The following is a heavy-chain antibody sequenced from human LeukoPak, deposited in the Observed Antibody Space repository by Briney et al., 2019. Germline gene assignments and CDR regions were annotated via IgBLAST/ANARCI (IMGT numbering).Heavy chain of an antibody. CDR2: IWYDGSNK. CDR1: GFTFGTYG. CDR3: ARDGVSSSGWSLAGAFDV. Sequence: GGSLRLFCAASGFTFGTYGMHWVRQAPGKGLEWVAVIWYDGSNKYYADSVKGRFTISRDNSDNTLYLQMNSLRAEDTAVYYCARDGVSSSGWSLAGAFDVWGQGTMVTDSS. V-gene: IGHV3-33*01. D-gene: IGHD6-19*01. J-gene: IGHJ3*01.